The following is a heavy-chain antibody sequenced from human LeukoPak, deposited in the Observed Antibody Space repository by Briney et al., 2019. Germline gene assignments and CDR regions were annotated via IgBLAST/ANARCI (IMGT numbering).Heavy chain of an antibody. V-gene: IGHV3-48*04. CDR2: ISSSSSAT. D-gene: IGHD3-10*01. Sequence: GGSLRFSCAASGFTFSSYSVNWVRQAPGKGLEWVSYISSSSSATYYADSVKGRFTISRDNAKNSLYLQMNSLRAEDTAVYYCAREWVLLWFGESDPYFDYWGQGTLVTVSS. CDR3: AREWVLLWFGESDPYFDY. J-gene: IGHJ4*02. CDR1: GFTFSSYS.